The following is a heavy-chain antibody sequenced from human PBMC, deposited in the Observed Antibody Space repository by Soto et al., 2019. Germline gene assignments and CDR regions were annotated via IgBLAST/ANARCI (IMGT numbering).Heavy chain of an antibody. CDR2: IGGSGRTR. V-gene: IGHV3-23*01. D-gene: IGHD3-22*01. Sequence: VGSLRLSCAASAFTFNNDAMSWFREAPVNGLEWVSGIGGSGRTRYYADSVKGRFTISRDNSNNTLFLQMNSLRAEDTAVYYCAKSRYSDSSGDFYDYWGQGTLVTVSS. CDR1: AFTFNNDA. CDR3: AKSRYSDSSGDFYDY. J-gene: IGHJ4*02.